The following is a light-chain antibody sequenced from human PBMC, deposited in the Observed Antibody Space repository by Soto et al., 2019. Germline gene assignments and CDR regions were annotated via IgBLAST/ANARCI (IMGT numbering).Light chain of an antibody. CDR1: QTISSW. CDR2: KAS. CDR3: QHYNSYSEA. V-gene: IGKV1-5*03. Sequence: DIQMPQSPSTLSGSVGDSVTITCRASQTISSWLAWYQQNPGKAPKLLIYKASTLKSGVPSRFSGSGSGTEFTLTISSLQPDDFATYYCQHYNSYSEAVGQGTKVDIK. J-gene: IGKJ1*01.